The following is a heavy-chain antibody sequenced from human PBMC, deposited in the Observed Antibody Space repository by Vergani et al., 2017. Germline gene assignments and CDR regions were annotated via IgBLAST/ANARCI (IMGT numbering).Heavy chain of an antibody. CDR1: GGSFSGSY. J-gene: IGHJ4*02. V-gene: IGHV4-34*01. D-gene: IGHD6-13*01. CDR2: INHSGST. CDR3: AVAAAGRGDFDY. Sequence: VQLQQWGAGLLKPSETLSLTCTVYGGSFSGSYWSWIRQPPGKGLEWIGEINHSGSTNYNPSLKSRVTISIDTSKNQFSLKLNSVTAADTAVYYCAVAAAGRGDFDYWGQGTLVTVSS.